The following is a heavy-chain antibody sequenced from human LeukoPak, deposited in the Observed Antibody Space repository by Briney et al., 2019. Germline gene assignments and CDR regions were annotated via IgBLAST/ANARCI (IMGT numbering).Heavy chain of an antibody. V-gene: IGHV4-34*01. CDR3: ARLGFDWLIRGGYYYYYMDV. Sequence: SETLSLTCTVSGGSISSYYWSWIRQPPGKGLEWIGEINHSGSTNYNPSLKSRVTISVDTSKNQFSLKLSSVTAADTAVYYCARLGFDWLIRGGYYYYYMDVWGKGTTVTISS. CDR2: INHSGST. CDR1: GGSISSYY. D-gene: IGHD3-9*01. J-gene: IGHJ6*03.